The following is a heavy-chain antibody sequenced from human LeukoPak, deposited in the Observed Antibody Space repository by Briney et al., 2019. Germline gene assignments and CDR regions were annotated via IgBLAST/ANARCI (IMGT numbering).Heavy chain of an antibody. CDR3: ARGSAAAGTRAFDY. D-gene: IGHD6-13*01. V-gene: IGHV3-30*01. J-gene: IGHJ4*02. CDR1: GFTFSSYA. CDR2: ISYDGSNK. Sequence: PGRSLRLSCAASGFTFSSYAMHWVRQAPGKGLEWVAVISYDGSNKYYADSVKSRFTISRDNSKNTLYLQMNSLRAEDMAVYYCARGSAAAGTRAFDYWGQGTLVTVSS.